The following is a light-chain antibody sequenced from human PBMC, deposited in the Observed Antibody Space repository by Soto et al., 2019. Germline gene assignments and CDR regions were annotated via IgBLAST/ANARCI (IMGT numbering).Light chain of an antibody. Sequence: DIQMTQSPSSVSASVGDRVTITCRASQDIGSWFAWYQQKPGKVHKLLIYAASILQSGVQSRFSGSGSGTDFTLTIKNLQPEDFATYYCKQAKSFPVSVGQGTRLEI. CDR3: KQAKSFPVS. J-gene: IGKJ5*01. V-gene: IGKV1D-12*01. CDR1: QDIGSW. CDR2: AAS.